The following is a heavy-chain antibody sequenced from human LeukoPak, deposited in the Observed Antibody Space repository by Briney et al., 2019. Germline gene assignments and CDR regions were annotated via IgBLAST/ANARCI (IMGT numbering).Heavy chain of an antibody. V-gene: IGHV4-31*03. J-gene: IGHJ3*02. Sequence: SETLSLTCTVSGGSISSGGYYWSWIRQHPGKGLEWIGYIYYSGSTYYNPSLKSRVTISVDTSMNQFSLELSSVTAADTAVYYCARGSLTYYDSSGYYYRAFDIWGQGTMVTVSS. CDR1: GGSISSGGYY. D-gene: IGHD3-22*01. CDR2: IYYSGST. CDR3: ARGSLTYYDSSGYYYRAFDI.